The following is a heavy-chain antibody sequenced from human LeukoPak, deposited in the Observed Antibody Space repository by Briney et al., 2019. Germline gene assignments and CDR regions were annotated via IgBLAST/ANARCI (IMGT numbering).Heavy chain of an antibody. J-gene: IGHJ6*03. Sequence: AGGSLRLSCVPSGFTFSNNYMSWVRQAPGKGLEWVSVIYRGGSTYYAGSVQGRFIVSRDNSKNTLYLQMNSLRSEDTAVYYCARDQYYGSGRPYYYYYYYYMDVWGKGTTVTVSS. CDR2: IYRGGST. D-gene: IGHD3-10*01. CDR1: GFTFSNNY. CDR3: ARDQYYGSGRPYYYYYYYYMDV. V-gene: IGHV3-66*02.